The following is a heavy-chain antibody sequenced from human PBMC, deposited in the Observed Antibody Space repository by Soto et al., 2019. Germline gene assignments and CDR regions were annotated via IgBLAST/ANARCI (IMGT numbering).Heavy chain of an antibody. Sequence: GGSLRLSCAASGFTFSSYAMHWVRQAPGKGLEWVAVISYDGSNKYYADSVKGRFTISRDNSKNTLYLQMNSLRPEDTALYYCVRSKGGYSYRTPFDYWGPGTLVTVSS. J-gene: IGHJ4*02. D-gene: IGHD5-18*01. CDR3: VRSKGGYSYRTPFDY. V-gene: IGHV3-30-3*01. CDR2: ISYDGSNK. CDR1: GFTFSSYA.